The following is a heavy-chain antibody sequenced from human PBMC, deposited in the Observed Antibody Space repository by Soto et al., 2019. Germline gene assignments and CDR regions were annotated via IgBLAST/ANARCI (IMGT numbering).Heavy chain of an antibody. J-gene: IGHJ4*02. V-gene: IGHV4-39*01. Sequence: QLQLQESGPGLLKPSETLSLTCTVSGGSISSSSYSWGWIRQPPGKGLEWIGSIYYSGSTYYNPSLKSRVTISVDTSKNQFSLKLSSVTAADTAVYYCARDYDSSGDYWGQGTLVTVSS. CDR2: IYYSGST. D-gene: IGHD3-22*01. CDR3: ARDYDSSGDY. CDR1: GGSISSSSYS.